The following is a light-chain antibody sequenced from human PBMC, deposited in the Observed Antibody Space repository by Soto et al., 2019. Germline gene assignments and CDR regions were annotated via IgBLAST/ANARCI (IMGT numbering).Light chain of an antibody. CDR2: GAS. CDR3: QQYAGSPWT. Sequence: ETVLTQSPGTLSLSPGERATLSCRASQTIRSNYLAWYRQTPGQAPRLLIYGASNRATGIADRFSGSGSGTDFTLIISRLGPEDFALYYSQQYAGSPWTFGQGTKVEIK. J-gene: IGKJ1*01. V-gene: IGKV3-20*01. CDR1: QTIRSNY.